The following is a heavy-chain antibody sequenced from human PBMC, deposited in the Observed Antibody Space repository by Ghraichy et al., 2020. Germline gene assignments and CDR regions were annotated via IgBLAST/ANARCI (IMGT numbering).Heavy chain of an antibody. J-gene: IGHJ4*02. Sequence: GGSLRLSCAASGFTFSGYDMSWVRQAPGKGLECVSSISGGGDSPYYADSVKGRFTISRDNSKNTVYLQMNSLRAEDTAVYYCAKSGSSSGYSPFDYWGQGPLVPVSS. CDR2: ISGGGDSP. CDR1: GFTFSGYD. CDR3: AKSGSSSGYSPFDY. D-gene: IGHD3-22*01. V-gene: IGHV3-23*01.